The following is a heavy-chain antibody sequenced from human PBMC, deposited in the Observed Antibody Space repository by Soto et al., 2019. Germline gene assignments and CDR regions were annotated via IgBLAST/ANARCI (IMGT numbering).Heavy chain of an antibody. CDR3: ASPPYYFISTSCPYHYRMAV. CDR2: IDPSDSYT. Sequence: PGEALKISCKGSGYSFTSDWISWVRQMPGKGLEWMGRIDPSDSYTNYSPSFQGHVTISADKSISTAYLQWSSLKASDTAMYYCASPPYYFISTSCPYHYRMAVRAQRTTVTVSS. V-gene: IGHV5-10-1*01. CDR1: GYSFTSDW. D-gene: IGHD2-2*01. J-gene: IGHJ6*02.